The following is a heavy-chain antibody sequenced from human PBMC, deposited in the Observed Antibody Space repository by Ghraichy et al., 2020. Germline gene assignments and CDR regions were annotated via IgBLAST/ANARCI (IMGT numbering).Heavy chain of an antibody. CDR3: ARDPLPDPVWYFDY. J-gene: IGHJ4*02. D-gene: IGHD1-26*01. Sequence: ASVKVSCKASGYTFTSYAMNWVRQAPGQGLEWMGWINTNTGNPTYAQGFTGRFVFSLDTSVSTAYLQISSLKAEDTAVYYCARDPLPDPVWYFDYWGQGTLVTVSS. CDR2: INTNTGNP. CDR1: GYTFTSYA. V-gene: IGHV7-4-1*02.